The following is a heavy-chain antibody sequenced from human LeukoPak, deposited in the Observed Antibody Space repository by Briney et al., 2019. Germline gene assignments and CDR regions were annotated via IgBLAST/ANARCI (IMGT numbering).Heavy chain of an antibody. J-gene: IGHJ4*02. Sequence: GGSLRLSCAAPGFTLSSYAMSWVRQAPGKGLEWVSAFSGGGGGTNYADSVKGRFTISRDNSKHTLYLQINTLRAEDTAVYFCAKSGYNRFDSWGQGTLVTVSS. CDR3: AKSGYNRFDS. D-gene: IGHD5-24*01. V-gene: IGHV3-23*01. CDR2: FSGGGGGT. CDR1: GFTLSSYA.